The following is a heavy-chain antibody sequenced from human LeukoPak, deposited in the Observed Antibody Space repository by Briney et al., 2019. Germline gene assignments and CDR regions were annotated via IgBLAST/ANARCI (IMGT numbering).Heavy chain of an antibody. CDR2: ISGSGGST. CDR3: AKDGPYYDFWSGYHSDAFDI. Sequence: GGSLRLSCAASGFTFSSYAMSWVRQAPGKGLEWVLAISGSGGSTYYADSVKGRFTISRDNSKNTLYLQMNSLRAEDTAVYYCAKDGPYYDFWSGYHSDAFDIWGQGTMVTVSS. V-gene: IGHV3-23*01. J-gene: IGHJ3*02. D-gene: IGHD3-3*01. CDR1: GFTFSSYA.